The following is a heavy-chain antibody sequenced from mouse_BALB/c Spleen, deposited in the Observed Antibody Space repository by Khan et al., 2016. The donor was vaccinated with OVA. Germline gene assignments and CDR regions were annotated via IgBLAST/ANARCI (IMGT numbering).Heavy chain of an antibody. V-gene: IGHV2-6-7*01. J-gene: IGHJ3*01. CDR1: GFSLTGYG. Sequence: QVQLKESGPGLVAPSQSLSITCTVSGFSLTGYGVNWVRQPPGKGLEWLGMIWGDGNTDYNSALKSRLSISKDNSKSQVFLKMNSLQTDDTARYYCARDRYCYGRGLAYWGRGTLVTVSA. CDR2: IWGDGNT. D-gene: IGHD1-1*01. CDR3: ARDRYCYGRGLAY.